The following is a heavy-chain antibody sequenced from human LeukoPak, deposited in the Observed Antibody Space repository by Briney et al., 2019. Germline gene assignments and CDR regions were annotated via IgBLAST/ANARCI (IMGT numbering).Heavy chain of an antibody. J-gene: IGHJ4*02. D-gene: IGHD6-13*01. Sequence: PGGSLRLSCAASGFTFSDYGMNWVRQAPGKGLEWPSFVSGKSRAIYYADSVKGRFTISRDNAKNTLYLQMNSLRAEDTAVYYCARLNTYSSSHPFDYWGQGTLVTVSS. CDR3: ARLNTYSSSHPFDY. CDR2: VSGKSRAI. CDR1: GFTFSDYG. V-gene: IGHV3-48*04.